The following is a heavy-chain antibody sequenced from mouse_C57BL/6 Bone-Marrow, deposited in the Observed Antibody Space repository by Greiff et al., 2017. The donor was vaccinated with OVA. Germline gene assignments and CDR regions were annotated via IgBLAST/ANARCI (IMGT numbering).Heavy chain of an antibody. D-gene: IGHD2-4*01. V-gene: IGHV1-64*01. J-gene: IGHJ4*01. CDR3: AREDDWAYYAMDY. CDR1: GYTFTSYW. CDR2: IHPNSGST. Sequence: VKLQQPGAELVKPGASVKLSCKASGYTFTSYWMHWVKQRPGQGLEWIGMIHPNSGSTNYNEKFKSKATLTVDKSSSTAYMQLSSLTSEDSAVYYCAREDDWAYYAMDYLGQGTSVTVSS.